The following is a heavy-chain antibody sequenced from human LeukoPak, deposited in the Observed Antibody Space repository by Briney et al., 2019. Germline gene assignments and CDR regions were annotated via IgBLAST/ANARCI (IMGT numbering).Heavy chain of an antibody. Sequence: PSETLSLTCAVSGYSISDGYYWDWIRQPPGKGLEWIGSIYHTGCTYYSPSLKSRLTLSVDTSKNQFSLKLSSVTAADTAMYYCVRRHGDYEVRFDYWGQGTLVTVSS. D-gene: IGHD4-17*01. V-gene: IGHV4-38-2*01. J-gene: IGHJ4*02. CDR1: GYSISDGYY. CDR2: IYHTGCT. CDR3: VRRHGDYEVRFDY.